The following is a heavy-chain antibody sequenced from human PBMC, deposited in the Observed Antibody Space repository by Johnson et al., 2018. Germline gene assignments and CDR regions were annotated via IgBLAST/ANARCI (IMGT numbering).Heavy chain of an antibody. J-gene: IGHJ6*03. CDR2: IYHSGST. CDR1: GGSFSSYY. Sequence: QVQLQESGPGLVKPSETLSLTCSVSGGSFSSYYWSWIRQPPGKGLEWIGYIYHSGSTNYNPSLKSRVTISVDTSKNQFSLKLSSVTAADTAVYYCARAPSFIAAAGTGYYYYDMDVWGKGTTVTVSS. CDR3: ARAPSFIAAAGTGYYYYDMDV. V-gene: IGHV4-59*01. D-gene: IGHD6-13*01.